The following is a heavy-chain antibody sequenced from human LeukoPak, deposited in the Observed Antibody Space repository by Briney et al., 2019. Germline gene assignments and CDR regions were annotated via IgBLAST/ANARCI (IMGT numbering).Heavy chain of an antibody. CDR1: GGTFSSYA. D-gene: IGHD5-24*01. V-gene: IGHV1-69*05. Sequence: SVKVSCKASGGTFSSYAISWVRQAPGQGLEWMGRIIPIFGTANYAQKFQGRVTITTDESTSTAYMELSSLRSEDTAVYYCARDGEGRDGYHSYYFDYWGQGTLVTVSS. J-gene: IGHJ4*02. CDR2: IIPIFGTA. CDR3: ARDGEGRDGYHSYYFDY.